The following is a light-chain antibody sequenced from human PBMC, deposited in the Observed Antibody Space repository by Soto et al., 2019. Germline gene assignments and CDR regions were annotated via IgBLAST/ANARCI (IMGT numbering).Light chain of an antibody. Sequence: DIQMTQSPSTLSASVGDRVTITCRASQSISSWLAWYQQKPGKAPKLLIYKASSLESGVPSRFSGSGSGTESTLTISSLQPDDFATYYCQQYNSYWGTFGQGTKVEIK. V-gene: IGKV1-5*03. CDR1: QSISSW. CDR2: KAS. CDR3: QQYNSYWGT. J-gene: IGKJ1*01.